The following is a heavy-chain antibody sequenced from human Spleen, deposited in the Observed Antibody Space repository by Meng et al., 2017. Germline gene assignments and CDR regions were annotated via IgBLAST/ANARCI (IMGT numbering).Heavy chain of an antibody. D-gene: IGHD1-1*01. J-gene: IGHJ4*02. CDR2: IKQDGSEK. V-gene: IGHV3-7*03. Sequence: GESLKISCAASEFTFSSYWMSWVRQAPGKGLEWVANIKQDGSEKYYVDSVKGRFTISRDNSKNTVYLQMNSLRAEDTAVYYCAKEEVPNDYWGQGPLVTVSS. CDR3: AKEEVPNDY. CDR1: EFTFSSYW.